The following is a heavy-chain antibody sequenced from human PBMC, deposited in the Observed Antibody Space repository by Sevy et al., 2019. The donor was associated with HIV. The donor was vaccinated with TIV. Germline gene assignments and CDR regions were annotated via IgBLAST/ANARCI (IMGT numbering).Heavy chain of an antibody. V-gene: IGHV3-23*01. J-gene: IGHJ6*02. CDR2: ISGSGRFT. Sequence: GGSLRLSCSASEFTFSSYAMSLVRQAPGKGLEWVSSISGSGRFTYYADFVEGRFIISRDNSKNTLYVQMNSLRAEDTAVYYCAKGFCSGATCPRDYYYYGMDVWGQGTTVTVSS. CDR3: AKGFCSGATCPRDYYYYGMDV. D-gene: IGHD2-15*01. CDR1: EFTFSSYA.